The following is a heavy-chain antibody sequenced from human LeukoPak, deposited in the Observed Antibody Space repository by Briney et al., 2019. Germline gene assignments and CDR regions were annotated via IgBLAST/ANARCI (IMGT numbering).Heavy chain of an antibody. CDR2: INHSGST. J-gene: IGHJ4*02. V-gene: IGHV4-34*01. Sequence: SETLSLTCAVYGGSFSGYYWSWIRQPPGKGLEWIGEINHSGSTNYNPSLKSRVTISVDTFKNQFSLKLSSVTAADTAVYYCALRDIVVVPAARIASDYWGQGTLVTVSS. D-gene: IGHD2-2*01. CDR3: ALRDIVVVPAARIASDY. CDR1: GGSFSGYY.